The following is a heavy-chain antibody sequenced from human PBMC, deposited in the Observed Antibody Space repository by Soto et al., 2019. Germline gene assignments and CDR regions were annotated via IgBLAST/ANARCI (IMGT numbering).Heavy chain of an antibody. D-gene: IGHD2-15*01. J-gene: IGHJ4*02. CDR3: ARVFGGSLSPVDY. CDR2: IYHSGST. Sequence: QVQLQESGPGLVKPSGTLSLTCAVSGGSISSSNWWSWVRQPPGKGLEWIGEIYHSGSTNYNPSPQSPVHISVDKAKNQFSLKLSSGTAADTAVYYFARVFGGSLSPVDYWGQGTLVTVSS. CDR1: GGSISSSNW. V-gene: IGHV4-4*02.